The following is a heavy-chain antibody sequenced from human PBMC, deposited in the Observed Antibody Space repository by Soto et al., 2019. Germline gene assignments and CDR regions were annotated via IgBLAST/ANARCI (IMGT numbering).Heavy chain of an antibody. CDR3: ARGAQLGYYMDV. D-gene: IGHD7-27*01. Sequence: ASVKVSCKASGYTFTGYYMHWVRQAPGQGLEWMGWINPNSGGTNYAQKFQGWVTMTRDTSISTAYMELSRLRSDDTAVYYCARGAQLGYYMDVWGKGTAVTSSS. V-gene: IGHV1-2*04. CDR1: GYTFTGYY. J-gene: IGHJ6*03. CDR2: INPNSGGT.